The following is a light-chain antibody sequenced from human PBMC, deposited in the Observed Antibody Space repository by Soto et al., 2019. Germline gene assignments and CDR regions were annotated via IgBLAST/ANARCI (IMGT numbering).Light chain of an antibody. V-gene: IGKV1-39*01. Sequence: DSQMTQSTFSLPASVGATVTRSCRASQTVSSYLNWYQQKVGQAPRLLIYFISRLQTGVPSRFSGSGSGRDFTLTITSLQPEDSATYYCQQTYSRPSTFGQGTRLEIK. CDR3: QQTYSRPST. J-gene: IGKJ5*01. CDR2: FIS. CDR1: QTVSSY.